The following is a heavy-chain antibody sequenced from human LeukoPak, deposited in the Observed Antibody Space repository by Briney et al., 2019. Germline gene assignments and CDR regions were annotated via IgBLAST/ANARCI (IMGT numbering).Heavy chain of an antibody. CDR2: IYHSGST. J-gene: IGHJ4*02. CDR3: ARYYYDSKVGFYYFDY. Sequence: GSLRLSRAASGFTFSNAWMSWVRQPPGKGLEWIGEIYHSGSTNYNPSLKSRVTISVDKSKNQFSLKLSSVTAADTAVYYCARYYYDSKVGFYYFDYWGQGTLVTVSS. CDR1: GFTFSNAW. V-gene: IGHV4-4*02. D-gene: IGHD3-22*01.